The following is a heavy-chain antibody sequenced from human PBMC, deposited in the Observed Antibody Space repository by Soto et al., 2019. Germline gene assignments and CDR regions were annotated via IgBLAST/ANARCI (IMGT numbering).Heavy chain of an antibody. CDR1: GYTSTSYG. CDR2: ISDYNGNT. J-gene: IGHJ5*02. D-gene: IGHD2-21*01. V-gene: IGHV1-18*01. CDR3: ARSRVVVNWFDP. Sequence: ASVKVSCTASGYTSTSYGISWVRQAPGQGLEWMAWISDYNGNTNYAQKLQGRVTMSTDTSTSTAYMELRSLRSDDTAVYYCARSRVVVNWFDPWGRGTLVTVSS.